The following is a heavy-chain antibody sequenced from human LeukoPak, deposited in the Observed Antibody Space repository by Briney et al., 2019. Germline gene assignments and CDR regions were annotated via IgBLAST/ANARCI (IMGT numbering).Heavy chain of an antibody. CDR3: ARAVDYGPGSYYLPLFDY. V-gene: IGHV3-72*01. J-gene: IGHJ4*02. CDR2: SRNKANSYTT. D-gene: IGHD3-10*01. Sequence: GGSLRLSCAASGFTFSDHYMDWVRQAPGKGLEWVGRSRNKANSYTTEYAASVKGRLTISRDDSKSSLYLHLNSLRAEDTAVYYCARAVDYGPGSYYLPLFDYWGQGTLVTVSS. CDR1: GFTFSDHY.